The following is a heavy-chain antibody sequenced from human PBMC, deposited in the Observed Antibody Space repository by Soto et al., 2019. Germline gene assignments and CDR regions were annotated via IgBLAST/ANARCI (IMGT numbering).Heavy chain of an antibody. CDR1: GGTFSSYA. Sequence: GASVKVSCKASGGTFSSYAISWVRQAPGQGLEWMGGIIPIFGTANYAQKFQGRVTITADESTSTAYMELSSLRSEDTAVYYCARDREYCSGGSCGSHTPDIYNWFDPWGQGTLVTVSS. J-gene: IGHJ5*02. D-gene: IGHD2-15*01. CDR2: IIPIFGTA. V-gene: IGHV1-69*13. CDR3: ARDREYCSGGSCGSHTPDIYNWFDP.